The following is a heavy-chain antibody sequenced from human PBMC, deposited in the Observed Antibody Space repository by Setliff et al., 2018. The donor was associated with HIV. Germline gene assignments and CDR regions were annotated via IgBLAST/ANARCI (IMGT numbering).Heavy chain of an antibody. D-gene: IGHD3-3*01. CDR2: IYTSGNSRYT. CDR3: AREREAWSAYDS. Sequence: RLSETLSLTCAVYGGSFSGYYWSWLRQPAGKGLEWIGHIYTSGNSRYTNYNSSLESRVAISLDTSSNQFSLKLSSVTAADTAVYHCAREREAWSAYDSWGQGTLVTVSS. CDR1: GGSFSGYY. J-gene: IGHJ5*02. V-gene: IGHV4-4*07.